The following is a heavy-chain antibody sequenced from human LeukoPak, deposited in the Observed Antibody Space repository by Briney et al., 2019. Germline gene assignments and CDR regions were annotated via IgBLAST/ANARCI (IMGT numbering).Heavy chain of an antibody. CDR3: ARGFWSGLDY. V-gene: IGHV3-30*01. CDR2: ISYDGSNK. J-gene: IGHJ4*02. D-gene: IGHD3-3*01. CDR1: GFTFSSYA. Sequence: GGSLRLSCVASGFTFSSYAMHWVRQAPGKGLEWVAVISYDGSNKYYADSVKGRFTISRDNSKNTLYLQMNSLRAEDTAVYYCARGFWSGLDYWGQGTLVTVSS.